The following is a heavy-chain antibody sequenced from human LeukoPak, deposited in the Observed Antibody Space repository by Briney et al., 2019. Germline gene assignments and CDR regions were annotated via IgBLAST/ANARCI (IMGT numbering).Heavy chain of an antibody. CDR3: ARDPPAYYYDSSGYRTFDY. Sequence: GGSLRLSCAASGFTFSSYSMNWVRQAPGKGLEWVSSISSSGSYIYYADSVKGRFTISRDNAKNSLYLQMNSLRAEDTAVYYCARDPPAYYYDSSGYRTFDYWGQGTLVTVSS. J-gene: IGHJ4*02. CDR2: ISSSGSYI. V-gene: IGHV3-21*01. CDR1: GFTFSSYS. D-gene: IGHD3-22*01.